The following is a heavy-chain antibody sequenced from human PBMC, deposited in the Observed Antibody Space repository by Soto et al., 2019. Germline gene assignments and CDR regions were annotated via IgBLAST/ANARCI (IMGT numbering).Heavy chain of an antibody. D-gene: IGHD3-10*01. CDR2: ISSSSSYI. V-gene: IGHV3-21*01. CDR3: ARDHIWFGELLYPLFDY. CDR1: GFTFSSYS. Sequence: GESLRLSCAASGFTFSSYSMNWVRQAPGKGLEWVSSISSSSSYIYYADSVKGRFTISRDNAKNSLYLQMNSLRAEDTAVYYCARDHIWFGELLYPLFDYWGQGTLVTVSS. J-gene: IGHJ4*02.